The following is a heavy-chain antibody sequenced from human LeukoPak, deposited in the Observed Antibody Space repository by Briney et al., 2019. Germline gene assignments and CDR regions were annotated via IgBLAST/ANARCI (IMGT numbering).Heavy chain of an antibody. V-gene: IGHV4-4*08. CDR1: GGSIESYY. CDR2: IAASGTT. Sequence: PSETLSLTCSVSGGSIESYYWSWIRRPPGKGLEFIGYIAASGTTKHNPSLKSRVTLSMDTSKNQFSLKLRSVTAADTAVYFCARFPYFEGSDYWGQGTQVIVSS. J-gene: IGHJ4*02. CDR3: ARFPYFEGSDY. D-gene: IGHD3-9*01.